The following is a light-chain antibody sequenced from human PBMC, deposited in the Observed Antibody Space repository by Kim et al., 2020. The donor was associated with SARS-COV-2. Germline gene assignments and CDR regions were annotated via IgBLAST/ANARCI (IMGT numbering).Light chain of an antibody. V-gene: IGLV3-19*01. Sequence: VALGQTVRITCQGDRLRSYYASWYQKKPGQAPVLVIYGKNNRPSGIPDRFSGSSSGNTASLTITGAQAEDEADYYCNSRDSSGNRVFGTGTKVTVL. CDR1: RLRSYY. CDR2: GKN. CDR3: NSRDSSGNRV. J-gene: IGLJ1*01.